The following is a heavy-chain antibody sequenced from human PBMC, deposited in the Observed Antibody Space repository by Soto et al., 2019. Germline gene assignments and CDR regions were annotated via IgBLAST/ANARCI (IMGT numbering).Heavy chain of an antibody. J-gene: IGHJ3*02. D-gene: IGHD2-15*01. V-gene: IGHV3-15*01. CDR2: IKSKTDGGTT. CDR3: TTVGDYCSGGSCYAFDI. CDR1: GFTFSNAW. Sequence: GGSLRLSCAASGFTFSNAWMSWVRQAPGKGLEWVGRIKSKTDGGTTDYAAPVKGRFTISRDDSKNTLYLQMNSLKTEDRAVYYCTTVGDYCSGGSCYAFDIWGQGTMVTVSS.